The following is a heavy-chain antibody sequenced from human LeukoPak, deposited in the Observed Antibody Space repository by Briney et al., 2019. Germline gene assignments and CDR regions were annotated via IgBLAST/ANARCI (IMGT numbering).Heavy chain of an antibody. J-gene: IGHJ4*02. D-gene: IGHD1-14*01. V-gene: IGHV3-53*01. Sequence: PGGSLRLSCAASGFTVSSNYMSWVRQAPGKGLEWVSAISTSGSRAYYADSVKGRFTISRDNSKNTLYLQMNSLRDEDTAVYYCARSAEFDYWGQGTLVTVSS. CDR3: ARSAEFDY. CDR2: ISTSGSRA. CDR1: GFTVSSNY.